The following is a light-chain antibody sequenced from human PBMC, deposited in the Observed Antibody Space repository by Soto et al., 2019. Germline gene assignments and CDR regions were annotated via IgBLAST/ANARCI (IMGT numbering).Light chain of an antibody. J-gene: IGKJ1*01. CDR1: QSISSW. V-gene: IGKV1-5*01. CDR3: QQYNSYSQT. CDR2: DAS. Sequence: DIQMTQSPSTLSASVGDRVTITCRASQSISSWLAWYQQKPGKAPKFLIYDASSLESGVPSRFSGSGSGTEFTLTISSLQPDDFATYYCQQYNSYSQTFGQGTKVDIK.